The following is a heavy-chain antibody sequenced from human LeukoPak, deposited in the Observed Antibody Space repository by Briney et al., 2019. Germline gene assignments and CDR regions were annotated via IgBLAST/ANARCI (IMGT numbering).Heavy chain of an antibody. Sequence: SVKVSCKASGGTFSSYAISWVRQAPGQGLEWMGGIIPIFGTANYAQKFQGRVTITADKSTSTAYMELSSLRSEDTAVYYCARDIVVVPAAIDTHYYYYGMGVWGKGTTVTVSS. D-gene: IGHD2-2*01. CDR1: GGTFSSYA. CDR2: IIPIFGTA. CDR3: ARDIVVVPAAIDTHYYYYGMGV. J-gene: IGHJ6*04. V-gene: IGHV1-69*06.